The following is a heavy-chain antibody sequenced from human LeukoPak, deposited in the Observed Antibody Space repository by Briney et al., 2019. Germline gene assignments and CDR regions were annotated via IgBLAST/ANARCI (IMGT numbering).Heavy chain of an antibody. D-gene: IGHD6-13*01. Sequence: PGGSLRLSCAASGFTFSTYTMNWVRQAPGKGLGWVSSISSSGYYIYYADSVKGRFTISRDNAKNSLYLQMNSLRAEDTAVYYCARDIATAGHLAFDYWGQGILVTVSS. J-gene: IGHJ4*02. CDR1: GFTFSTYT. CDR3: ARDIATAGHLAFDY. CDR2: ISSSGYYI. V-gene: IGHV3-21*01.